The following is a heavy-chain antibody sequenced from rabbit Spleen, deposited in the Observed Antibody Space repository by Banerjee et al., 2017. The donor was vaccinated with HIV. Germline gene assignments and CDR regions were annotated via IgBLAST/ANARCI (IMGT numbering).Heavy chain of an antibody. CDR1: GFSFSDIDV. CDR3: ARKDVGDPDTYGSYFNL. D-gene: IGHD2-1*01. V-gene: IGHV1S45*01. Sequence: QEQLEESGRGLVRPEGSLTLTCTASGFSFSDIDVMCWVRQAPGKGLQWIACINTYTGKPVYAAWAKGRFTISRTSSTTVTLQMTSLTAADTATYFCARKDVGDPDTYGSYFNLWGPGTLVTVS. CDR2: INTYTGKP. J-gene: IGHJ4*01.